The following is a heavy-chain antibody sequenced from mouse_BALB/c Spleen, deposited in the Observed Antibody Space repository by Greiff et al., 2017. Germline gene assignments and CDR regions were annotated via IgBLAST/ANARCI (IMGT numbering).Heavy chain of an antibody. Sequence: EVKVEESGGGLVKPGGSLKLSCAASGFTFSSYAMSWVRQSPEKRLEWVAEISSGGSYTYYPDTVTGRFTISRDNAKNTLYLEMSSLRSEDTAMYYCARGGAGYAMDYWGQGTSVTVSS. CDR1: GFTFSSYA. CDR2: ISSGGSYT. CDR3: ARGGAGYAMDY. J-gene: IGHJ4*01. V-gene: IGHV5-9-4*01.